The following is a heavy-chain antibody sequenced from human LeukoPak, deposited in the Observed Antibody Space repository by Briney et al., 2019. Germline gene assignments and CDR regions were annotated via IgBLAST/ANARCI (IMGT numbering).Heavy chain of an antibody. D-gene: IGHD5-18*01. J-gene: IGHJ4*02. V-gene: IGHV1-18*01. Sequence: ASVKVSCKASGGTFSSYDVSWVRQAPGQGLEWMGWVSTYNGNTSYAQKLQGRVTMATDTSTSTAYMELRSLRSDDTAVYYCARGGPGGYSFGYADYWGQGTLVTVSS. CDR2: VSTYNGNT. CDR3: ARGGPGGYSFGYADY. CDR1: GGTFSSYD.